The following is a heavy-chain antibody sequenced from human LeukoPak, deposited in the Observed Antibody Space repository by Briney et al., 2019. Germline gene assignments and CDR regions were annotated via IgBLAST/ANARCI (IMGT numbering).Heavy chain of an antibody. J-gene: IGHJ3*02. CDR2: ISSSSSYI. D-gene: IGHD2-2*01. CDR1: GFTFSSYS. Sequence: SGGSLRLSCAAPGFTFSSYSMNWVRQAPGKGLEWVSSISSSSSYIYYADSVKGRFTISRDNAKNSLYLQMNSLRAEDTAVYYCASTSWGVPAAKGAFDIWGQGTMVTVSS. V-gene: IGHV3-21*01. CDR3: ASTSWGVPAAKGAFDI.